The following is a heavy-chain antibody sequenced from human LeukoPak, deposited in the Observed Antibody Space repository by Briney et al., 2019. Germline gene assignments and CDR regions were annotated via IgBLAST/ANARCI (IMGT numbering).Heavy chain of an antibody. CDR3: ARHEAQDFDY. J-gene: IGHJ4*02. V-gene: IGHV4-39*01. CDR1: GGSISSSNYY. CDR2: IYYSGTT. Sequence: SENLSLTCTVSGGSISSSNYYWGWIRQPPGKGLEWIGSIYYSGTTYYSSSLKSRVIISVDTSKNQFSLKLSSVTATDTAVYYCARHEAQDFDYWGQGTLVTVSS.